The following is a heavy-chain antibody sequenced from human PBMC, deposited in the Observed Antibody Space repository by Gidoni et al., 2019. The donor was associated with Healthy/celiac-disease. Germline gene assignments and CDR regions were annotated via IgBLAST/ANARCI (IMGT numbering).Heavy chain of an antibody. V-gene: IGHV3-23*01. Sequence: EVQLLASGGGSVQPGGSLRLSCAVCGFTFSTYAMSWVRQAPGQGLALVSAISPAGGSPYYAHSVKGRFTISRDNSKNTLLLEMNNLRAEDTAVYYCTRDGKFRTDGFDVWGPGSMVTVSS. D-gene: IGHD1-26*01. CDR1: GFTFSTYA. CDR2: ISPAGGSP. J-gene: IGHJ3*01. CDR3: TRDGKFRTDGFDV.